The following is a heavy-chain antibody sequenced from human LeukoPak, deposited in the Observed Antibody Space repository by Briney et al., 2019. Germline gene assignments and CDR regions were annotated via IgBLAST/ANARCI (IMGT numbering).Heavy chain of an antibody. CDR3: TARGGTAMVIDY. Sequence: GRSLRLSCAASGFAFSSYGMHWVRQAPGKGLEWVAVISYDGSNKYYADSVKGRFTISRDNSKNTLYLQMNSLRAEDTAVYYCTARGGTAMVIDYWGQGTLVTVSS. CDR1: GFAFSSYG. D-gene: IGHD5-18*01. CDR2: ISYDGSNK. J-gene: IGHJ4*02. V-gene: IGHV3-30*03.